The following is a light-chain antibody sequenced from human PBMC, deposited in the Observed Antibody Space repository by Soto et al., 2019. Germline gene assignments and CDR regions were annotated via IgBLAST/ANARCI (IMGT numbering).Light chain of an antibody. J-gene: IGKJ3*01. CDR3: QQRSNWPPVFT. CDR1: QSISGW. CDR2: DAS. Sequence: DIQMTQSPPTLSASVGDRVTLTCRASQSISGWLAWYQQKPGKAPKLLIYDASTLESGVPSRFSGSGSGTEFTLTISSLQPEDFAVYYCQQRSNWPPVFTFGPGTKVDIK. V-gene: IGKV1-5*01.